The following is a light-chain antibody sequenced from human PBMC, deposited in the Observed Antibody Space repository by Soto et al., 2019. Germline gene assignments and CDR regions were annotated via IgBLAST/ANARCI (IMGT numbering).Light chain of an antibody. CDR1: SSNIGSYT. CDR3: AAWDDSLSGVV. Sequence: QSVLTQPPSASGTPGQTVTVSCSGSSSNIGSYTVNWYQQLPGTAPKLVIYSNHQRPSGVPDRFSGSKSGTSASLAISGLQSEDEADYYCAAWDDSLSGVVFGGGTKLTVL. J-gene: IGLJ2*01. V-gene: IGLV1-44*01. CDR2: SNH.